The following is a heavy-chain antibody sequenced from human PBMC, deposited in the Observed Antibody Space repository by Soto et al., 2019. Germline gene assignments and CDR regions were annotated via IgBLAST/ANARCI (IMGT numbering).Heavy chain of an antibody. CDR1: GGSISSSNW. Sequence: PSETLSLTCAVSGGSISSSNWWSWVRQPPGKGLEWIGEIYHSGSTNYNPSLKSRVTISVDKSKNQFSLKLSSVTAADTAVYYCARVDRWYQRNWFDPWGQGTLVTVSS. CDR3: ARVDRWYQRNWFDP. CDR2: IYHSGST. V-gene: IGHV4-4*02. J-gene: IGHJ5*02. D-gene: IGHD2-2*01.